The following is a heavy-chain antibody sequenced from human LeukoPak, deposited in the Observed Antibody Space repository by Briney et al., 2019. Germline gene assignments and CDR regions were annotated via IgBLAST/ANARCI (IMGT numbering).Heavy chain of an antibody. CDR2: ISNEGNYK. CDR1: GFTFSSYW. CDR3: AKGGHYLFDY. D-gene: IGHD3-10*01. Sequence: GGSLRLSCAASGFTFSSYWMHWVRQAPGKGLEWVAVISNEGNYKYYGDSVKGRFAISRDNFKNTTYLQMNYLRPEDTAVYFCAKGGHYLFDYWGQGALVTVSS. J-gene: IGHJ4*02. V-gene: IGHV3-30*18.